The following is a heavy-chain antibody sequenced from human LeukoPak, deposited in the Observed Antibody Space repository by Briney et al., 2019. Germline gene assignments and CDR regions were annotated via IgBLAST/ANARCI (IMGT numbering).Heavy chain of an antibody. J-gene: IGHJ3*02. CDR3: ARVSDQIRAFGEESEAFDI. CDR2: IYTSGST. V-gene: IGHV4-4*07. Sequence: PSETLSLTCTVSGGSISSYYWAWIRQPAGKGLDWIGRIYTSGSTNYNPSLKSRVTMSVDTSKNQFSLKVNSMTAADTAVYYCARVSDQIRAFGEESEAFDIWGQGTMVTVSS. CDR1: GGSISSYY. D-gene: IGHD2-2*01.